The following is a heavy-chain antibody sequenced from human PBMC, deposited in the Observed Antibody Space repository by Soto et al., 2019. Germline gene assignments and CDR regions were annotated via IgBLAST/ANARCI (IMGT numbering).Heavy chain of an antibody. V-gene: IGHV4-59*01. CDR3: ARYNSYAIDY. CDR1: GTSISSYY. J-gene: IGHJ4*02. CDR2: IHYSGTT. Sequence: SETLSLTCTVSGTSISSYYWSWIRQPPGKGLEWIANIHYSGTTNYNPSLASRVTLSVDTSKNQFTLKMTSVTAADRAMYFCARYNSYAIDYWGRGTLVTVSS. D-gene: IGHD2-8*01.